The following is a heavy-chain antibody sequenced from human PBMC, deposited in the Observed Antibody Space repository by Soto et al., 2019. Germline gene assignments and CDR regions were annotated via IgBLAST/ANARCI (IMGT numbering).Heavy chain of an antibody. D-gene: IGHD3-22*01. J-gene: IGHJ4*02. Sequence: PSETLSLTCTVSGVSISSGGYYWSWIRQHPGKGLEWIGYIYYSGSTYYNPSLKSRVTISVDTSKNQFSLKLSSVTAADTAVYYCARYRTDYYDSSGYYNDYSFDYWGQGTLVPSPQ. CDR3: ARYRTDYYDSSGYYNDYSFDY. CDR1: GVSISSGGYY. CDR2: IYYSGST. V-gene: IGHV4-31*03.